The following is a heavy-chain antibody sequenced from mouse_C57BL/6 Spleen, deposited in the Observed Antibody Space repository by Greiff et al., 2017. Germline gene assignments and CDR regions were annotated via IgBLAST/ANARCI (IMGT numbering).Heavy chain of an antibody. D-gene: IGHD1-1*01. CDR1: GYAFTNYL. CDR2: INPGSGGT. J-gene: IGHJ4*01. CDR3: ARSDYYGSSRYYAMDY. V-gene: IGHV1-54*01. Sequence: QVQLKQSGAELVRPGTSVKVSCKTSGYAFTNYLIEWVKQRPGQGLEWIGVINPGSGGTNYNEKFKGKATLTADKSSSTAYMQLSSLTSEDSAVYFCARSDYYGSSRYYAMDYWGQGTSVTVSS.